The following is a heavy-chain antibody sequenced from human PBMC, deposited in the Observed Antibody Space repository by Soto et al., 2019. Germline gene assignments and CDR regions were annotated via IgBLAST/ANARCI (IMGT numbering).Heavy chain of an antibody. Sequence: GGSPRLSCAASGFTFSSYEMNWVRQAPGKGLEWVSYISSSGSTIYYADSVKGRFTISRDNAKNSLYLQMNSLRAEDTAVYYCARALGYCSGGSCYGYYYYGMDVWGQGTTVTVSS. CDR2: ISSSGSTI. D-gene: IGHD2-15*01. J-gene: IGHJ6*02. CDR3: ARALGYCSGGSCYGYYYYGMDV. V-gene: IGHV3-48*03. CDR1: GFTFSSYE.